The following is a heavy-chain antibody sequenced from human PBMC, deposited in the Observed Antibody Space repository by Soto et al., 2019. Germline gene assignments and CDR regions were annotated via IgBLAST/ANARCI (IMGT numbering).Heavy chain of an antibody. Sequence: ASVKVSCKASGYTFTGYYMHWVRQAPGQGLEWMGWINPNSGGTNYAQKFQGWVTMTRDTSISTAYMELSRLRSDDTAVYYCAREGDYYDILTGYLATPYYYGMDVWGQGTTVTVSS. CDR3: AREGDYYDILTGYLATPYYYGMDV. V-gene: IGHV1-2*04. J-gene: IGHJ6*02. CDR2: INPNSGGT. D-gene: IGHD3-9*01. CDR1: GYTFTGYY.